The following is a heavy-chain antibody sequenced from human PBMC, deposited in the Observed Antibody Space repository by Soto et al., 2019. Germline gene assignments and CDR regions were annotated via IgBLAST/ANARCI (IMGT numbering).Heavy chain of an antibody. CDR1: GFTFSDFA. CDR2: VTPSGCAA. Sequence: DVQLLQSGGGLLQPGGSLRLSCAASGFTFSDFAMNWVRQAPGWGLEWVSGVTPSGCAAYYADSVKGRFTISRDNSKNTVYLQMSSLIAEDTAVYYCARGKWGDAWGEGTTVTVSS. J-gene: IGHJ6*04. V-gene: IGHV3-23*01. CDR3: ARGKWGDA. D-gene: IGHD1-26*01.